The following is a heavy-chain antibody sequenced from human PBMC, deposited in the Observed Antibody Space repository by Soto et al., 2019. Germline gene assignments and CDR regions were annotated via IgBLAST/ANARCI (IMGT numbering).Heavy chain of an antibody. D-gene: IGHD6-25*01. CDR3: ATATISPVSATLYHCGMDV. Sequence: QVQLVQSGAEVKKPGSSVKVSCQASGGTFNNFAFTWVRQAPGQGLEWLGGIMPVFHTTNIAQTFQDRITVTADDFTTTVYMEMTSLRYDDTAVYYCATATISPVSATLYHCGMDVWGEGTTVTVSS. CDR2: IMPVFHTT. V-gene: IGHV1-69*01. J-gene: IGHJ6*04. CDR1: GGTFNNFA.